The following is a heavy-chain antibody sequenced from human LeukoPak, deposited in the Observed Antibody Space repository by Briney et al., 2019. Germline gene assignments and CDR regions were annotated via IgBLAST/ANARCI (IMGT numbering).Heavy chain of an antibody. Sequence: AGGSLRLSCAASGFTVSSNYMSWVRQAPGKGLEWVSVTYSGGSTYYADSVKGRFTISRDNSKNTLYLQMNSLRAEDTAVYYCARGKRRGVAVAGAFDYWGQGTLVTVSS. J-gene: IGHJ4*02. D-gene: IGHD6-19*01. V-gene: IGHV3-53*01. CDR3: ARGKRRGVAVAGAFDY. CDR1: GFTVSSNY. CDR2: TYSGGST.